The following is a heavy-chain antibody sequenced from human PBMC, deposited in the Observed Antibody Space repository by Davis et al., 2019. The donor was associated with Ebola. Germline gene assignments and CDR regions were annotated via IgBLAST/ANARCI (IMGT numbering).Heavy chain of an antibody. V-gene: IGHV3-21*04. Sequence: GESLKISCAASGFTFSSYSMNWVRQAPGKGLEWVSSISSSSSYIYYADSVKGRFTISRDNSKNTLYLQMNSLRAEDTAVYYCARPYSGYDFFSFDYWGQGTLVTVSS. J-gene: IGHJ4*02. D-gene: IGHD5-12*01. CDR2: ISSSSSYI. CDR3: ARPYSGYDFFSFDY. CDR1: GFTFSSYS.